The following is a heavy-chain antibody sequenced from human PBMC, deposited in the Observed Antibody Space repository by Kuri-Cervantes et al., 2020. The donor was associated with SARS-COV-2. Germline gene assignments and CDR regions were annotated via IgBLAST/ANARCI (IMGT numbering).Heavy chain of an antibody. V-gene: IGHV2-70*04. Sequence: SGPTLVKPTQTLTLTCTFSGFSLSTSGMRVSWIRQPPGKALEWLARIDWDDDKFYSTSLKTRLTISKDTSKNQVVLTMTNMDPVDTATYYCARTPGGYYPYYGMDVWGQGTTVTVSS. CDR3: ARTPGGYYPYYGMDV. CDR2: IDWDDDK. D-gene: IGHD3-3*01. CDR1: GFSLSTSGMR. J-gene: IGHJ6*02.